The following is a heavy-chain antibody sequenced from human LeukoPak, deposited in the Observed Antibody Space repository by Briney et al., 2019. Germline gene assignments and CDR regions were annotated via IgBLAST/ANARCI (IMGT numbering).Heavy chain of an antibody. V-gene: IGHV1-24*01. CDR3: ATIDCGAGGNWFDP. CDR2: FDPEDGET. CDR1: GYTLTELS. D-gene: IGHD4-17*01. Sequence: GASVKVSCKVSGYTLTELSMHWVRQAPGKGLEWMGGFDPEDGETIYAQKFQGRVTMTEDTSTDTAYMELSSLRSEDTAVYYCATIDCGAGGNWFDPWGQGTLVTVSS. J-gene: IGHJ5*02.